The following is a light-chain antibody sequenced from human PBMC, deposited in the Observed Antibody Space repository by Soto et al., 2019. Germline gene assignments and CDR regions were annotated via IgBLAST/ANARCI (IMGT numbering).Light chain of an antibody. CDR1: QNVGLN. V-gene: IGKV3-11*01. CDR3: QERGRWPRAT. J-gene: IGKJ4*01. CDR2: TAS. Sequence: EMVLTQSPATLSLSPGESATLSCRASQNVGLNFAWYQQKSGQPPRLLIHTASSRATGIPARFSGSGSRTDFTLTIGSLEHEDIAVYYGQERGRWPRATFGGGTKVEMK.